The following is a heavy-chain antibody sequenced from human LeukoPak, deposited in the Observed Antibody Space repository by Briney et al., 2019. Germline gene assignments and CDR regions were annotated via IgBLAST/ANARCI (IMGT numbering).Heavy chain of an antibody. D-gene: IGHD3-3*01. V-gene: IGHV4-39*07. CDR3: ARGNYDFWSGYSLDYYYYMDV. CDR2: IFHSGTT. CDR1: GGSISDGYYY. Sequence: SETLSLTCTVSGGSISDGYYYWGWVRQPPGRGLEWIGNIFHSGTTYYNPSLRSRVTISVDTSKNQFSLKLSSVTAADTAVYYCARGNYDFWSGYSLDYYYYMDVWGKGTTVTVSS. J-gene: IGHJ6*03.